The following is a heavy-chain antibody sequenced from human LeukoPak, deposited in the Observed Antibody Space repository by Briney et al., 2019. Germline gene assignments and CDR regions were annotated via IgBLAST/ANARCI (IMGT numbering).Heavy chain of an antibody. CDR2: IKQDGSEK. J-gene: IGHJ4*02. V-gene: IGHV3-7*01. CDR3: ARDLADYYDSSGYFY. Sequence: LPGGSLRLSCAASGFTFSNYWMSWVRQAPGKGLEWVANIKQDGSEKYYVDSVKGRFTISRDNAKNSLYLQMNSLRAEDTAVYYCARDLADYYDSSGYFYWGQGTLVTVSS. D-gene: IGHD3-22*01. CDR1: GFTFSNYW.